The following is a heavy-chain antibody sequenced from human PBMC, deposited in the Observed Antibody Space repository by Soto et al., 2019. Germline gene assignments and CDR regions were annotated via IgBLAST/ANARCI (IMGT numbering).Heavy chain of an antibody. CDR3: ARAAISSSWDYYYYYMDV. J-gene: IGHJ6*03. D-gene: IGHD6-13*01. CDR1: GFTFSSYW. CDR2: INSDGSST. V-gene: IGHV3-74*01. Sequence: VGSLRLSCAASGFTFSSYWMHWVRQAPGKGLVWVSRINSDGSSTSYADSVKGRFTISRDNAKNTLYLQMNSLRAEDTAVYYCARAAISSSWDYYYYYMDVWGKGTTVTVSS.